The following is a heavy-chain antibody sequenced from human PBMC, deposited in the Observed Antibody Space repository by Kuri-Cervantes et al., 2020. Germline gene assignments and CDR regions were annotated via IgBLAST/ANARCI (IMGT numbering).Heavy chain of an antibody. V-gene: IGHV1-8*01. D-gene: IGHD2-15*01. CDR1: GYTFTSYD. CDR2: MNPNSGNT. CDR3: ARDQAYCSGGSCPIDY. J-gene: IGHJ4*02. Sequence: ASVKVSCKASGYTFTSYDINWVRQATGQGLEWMGWMNPNSGNTGYAQKLQGRVTMTRNTSISTAYMELSSLRSEDTAVYYCARDQAYCSGGSCPIDYWGQGTLVTVSS.